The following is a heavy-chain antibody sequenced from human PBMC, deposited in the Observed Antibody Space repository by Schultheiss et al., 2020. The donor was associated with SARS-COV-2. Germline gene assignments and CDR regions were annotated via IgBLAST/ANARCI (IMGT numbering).Heavy chain of an antibody. CDR3: ARDSSGQYYYYGMDV. CDR1: GFIFSSYA. D-gene: IGHD3-22*01. V-gene: IGHV3-30*04. Sequence: GGSLRLSCAASGFIFSSYAMHWVRQAPGKGLDWVAVISYDGSNKYYADSVKGRFTISRDNSKNTLYLQMNSLRAEDTAVYYCARDSSGQYYYYGMDVWGQGTTVTVSS. J-gene: IGHJ6*02. CDR2: ISYDGSNK.